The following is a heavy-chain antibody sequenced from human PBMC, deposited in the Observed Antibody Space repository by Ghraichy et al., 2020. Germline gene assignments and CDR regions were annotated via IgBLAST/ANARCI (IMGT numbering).Heavy chain of an antibody. D-gene: IGHD6-13*01. J-gene: IGHJ4*02. CDR3: ARGTRAAAGTFYFDY. CDR2: IYTSGST. Sequence: SQTLSLTCTVSGGDISTYYWSWIRQPAGKGLEWIGRIYTSGSTNYNPSLKSRVTISVDTSKNQFSLKLTSVTAADTAVYYCARGTRAAAGTFYFDYWGQGTLVTVSS. CDR1: GGDISTYY. V-gene: IGHV4-4*07.